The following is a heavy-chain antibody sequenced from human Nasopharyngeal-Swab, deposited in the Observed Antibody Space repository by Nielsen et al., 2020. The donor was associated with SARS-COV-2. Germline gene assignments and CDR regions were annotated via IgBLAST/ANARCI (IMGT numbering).Heavy chain of an antibody. D-gene: IGHD5-18*01. CDR2: IRSKANSYAT. J-gene: IGHJ4*02. CDR1: GVTFSGLA. Sequence: GGALRLCCAASGVTFSGLAMHWVRQASGKGLEWVGRIRSKANSYATAYAASVKGRFTISRDDSKNTAYLQMNSLKTEDTAVYYCTSRYSYGLWGQGTLVTVSS. V-gene: IGHV3-73*01. CDR3: TSRYSYGL.